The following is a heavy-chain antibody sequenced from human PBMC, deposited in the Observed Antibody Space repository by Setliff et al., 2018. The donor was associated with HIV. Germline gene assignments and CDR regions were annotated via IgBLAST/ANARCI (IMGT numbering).Heavy chain of an antibody. CDR3: ARGGRDDYNYEY. Sequence: LRLSCAASGFTFSSYAIHWVRQAPGKGLEWVSIITDDGSRKLYADSVKGRFTTSRDNSKNTLFLQMNSLRAEDTAVYYCARGGRDDYNYEYWGQGTLVTVSS. D-gene: IGHD4-4*01. CDR1: GFTFSSYA. V-gene: IGHV3-30*03. J-gene: IGHJ4*02. CDR2: ITDDGSRK.